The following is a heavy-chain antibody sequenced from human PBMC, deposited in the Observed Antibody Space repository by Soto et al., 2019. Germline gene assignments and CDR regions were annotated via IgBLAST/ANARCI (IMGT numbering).Heavy chain of an antibody. D-gene: IGHD6-6*01. CDR3: ARTLAARFDY. CDR1: GFPFSDYY. CDR2: ITNSGSTK. J-gene: IGHJ4*02. Sequence: GGSLRLSCAASGFPFSDYYMSWIRQAPGKGLGWVSHITNSGSTKYYADSVKGRFTISRDNAKNSLFLQMNSLRAEDTAVYYCARTLAARFDYWGQGTPVTVSS. V-gene: IGHV3-11*01.